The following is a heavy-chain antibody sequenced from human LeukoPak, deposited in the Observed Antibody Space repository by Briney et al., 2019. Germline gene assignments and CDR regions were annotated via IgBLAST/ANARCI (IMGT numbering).Heavy chain of an antibody. Sequence: GGSLRLSCAASGFPFGSYAMNWVRQAPGKGLEWVSVIAGSDGFTQYADSVKGRFTISRDNSKNTLYLQMNSLRAEDTAVYYCAKIGSLSYYYGMDVWGQGTTVTVSS. CDR2: IAGSDGFT. D-gene: IGHD2-15*01. J-gene: IGHJ6*02. V-gene: IGHV3-23*01. CDR1: GFPFGSYA. CDR3: AKIGSLSYYYGMDV.